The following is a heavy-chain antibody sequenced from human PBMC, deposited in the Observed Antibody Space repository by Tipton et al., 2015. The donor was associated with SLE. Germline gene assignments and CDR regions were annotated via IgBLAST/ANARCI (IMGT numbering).Heavy chain of an antibody. CDR1: GASIYSDY. CDR2: VYYTGTT. Sequence: TLSLTCTVSGASIYSDYWSWIRQPPGKGLEWIGYVYYTGTTNYDPSLRSRVTMSADTSRNQFSLRLSSVTTADTAVYYCARAGYDATGYFMNYFDYWGQGALVTVSS. CDR3: ARAGYDATGYFMNYFDY. J-gene: IGHJ4*02. V-gene: IGHV4-59*01. D-gene: IGHD3-22*01.